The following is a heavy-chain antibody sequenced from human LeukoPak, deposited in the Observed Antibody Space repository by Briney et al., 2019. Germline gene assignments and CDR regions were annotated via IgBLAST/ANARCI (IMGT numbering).Heavy chain of an antibody. CDR1: GGSFSGYY. CDR2: INHSGST. V-gene: IGHV4-34*01. CDR3: AKDRDQWLVLYYFDY. Sequence: SETLSLTCAVYGGSFSGYYWSWIRQPPGKGLEWIGEINHSGSTNYNPSLKSRVTISVDTSKNQFSLKLSSVTAADTAVYYCAKDRDQWLVLYYFDYWGQGTLVTVSS. D-gene: IGHD6-19*01. J-gene: IGHJ4*02.